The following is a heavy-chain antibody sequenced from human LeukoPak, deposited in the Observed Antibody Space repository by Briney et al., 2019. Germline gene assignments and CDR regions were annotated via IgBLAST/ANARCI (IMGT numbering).Heavy chain of an antibody. V-gene: IGHV1-2*02. Sequence: ASVKVSCKASGYTFTCYYMHWVRQAPGQGIEWMGWINPNSGGTNYAQKFQCRVTMTRDTYISTAYMELSRLRSDDTAVYYCASFNSVDTAMVTGYYYYMDVWGKGTTVTVSS. J-gene: IGHJ6*03. CDR1: GYTFTCYY. D-gene: IGHD5-18*01. CDR3: ASFNSVDTAMVTGYYYYMDV. CDR2: INPNSGGT.